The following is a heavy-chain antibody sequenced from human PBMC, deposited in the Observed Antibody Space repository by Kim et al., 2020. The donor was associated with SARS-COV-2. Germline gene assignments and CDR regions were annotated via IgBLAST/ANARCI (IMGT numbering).Heavy chain of an antibody. CDR3: ARGFDWLSDYYYGMDV. D-gene: IGHD3-9*01. CDR2: IYTSGST. CDR1: GGSISSGSYY. J-gene: IGHJ6*01. Sequence: SETLSLICTVSGGSISSGSYYWSWIRQPAGKGLEWIGRIYTSGSTNYNPSLKSRVTISVDTSKNQFSLKLSSVTAADTAVYYCARGFDWLSDYYYGMDVWGQGTTVTVSS. V-gene: IGHV4-61*02.